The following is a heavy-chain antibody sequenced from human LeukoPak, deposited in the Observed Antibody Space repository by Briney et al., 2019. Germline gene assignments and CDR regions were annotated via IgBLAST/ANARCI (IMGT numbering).Heavy chain of an antibody. Sequence: GGSLRLSCAASGFTFSGSGIHWVRQAPGKGLEWVAFIRSDGTNKYYADSVKGRFTISRDNSKNTVYLQMNSLRVEDTAMYYCAKEYSSSPYYFDYWGQGTLVTVSS. CDR3: AKEYSSSPYYFDY. D-gene: IGHD3-22*01. J-gene: IGHJ4*02. CDR2: IRSDGTNK. CDR1: GFTFSGSG. V-gene: IGHV3-30*02.